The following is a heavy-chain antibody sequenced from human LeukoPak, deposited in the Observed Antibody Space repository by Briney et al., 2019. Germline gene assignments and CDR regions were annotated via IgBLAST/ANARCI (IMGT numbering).Heavy chain of an antibody. V-gene: IGHV3-11*01. CDR3: ARYSLVRAWDY. J-gene: IGHJ4*02. D-gene: IGHD3-10*01. CDR2: ITTSDDTM. Sequence: GGSLRLSCAASGFTFSHYYMTWIRQAPGKGLEWVSYITTSDDTMYYADSVKGRFTISRDNAKNSLYLQMNSLRAEDTAVYYCARYSLVRAWDYWGQGTLVTVSS. CDR1: GFTFSHYY.